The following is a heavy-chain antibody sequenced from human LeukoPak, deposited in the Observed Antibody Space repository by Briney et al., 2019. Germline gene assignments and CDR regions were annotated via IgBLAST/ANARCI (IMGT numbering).Heavy chain of an antibody. V-gene: IGHV4-34*01. J-gene: IGHJ4*02. Sequence: ASETLSLTCAVYGGSFSGYYWSWIRQPPGKGLEWIGEINHSGSTNYNPSLKSRVTISVDTSKNQFSLKLSSVTAADTAGYYCARAGRVVVVPAAMYYFDYWGQGTLVTVSS. CDR3: ARAGRVVVVPAAMYYFDY. CDR1: GGSFSGYY. D-gene: IGHD2-2*01. CDR2: INHSGST.